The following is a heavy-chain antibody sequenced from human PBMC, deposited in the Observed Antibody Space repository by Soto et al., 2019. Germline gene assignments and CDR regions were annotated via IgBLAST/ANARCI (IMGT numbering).Heavy chain of an antibody. CDR2: ISAYNGNT. J-gene: IGHJ4*02. V-gene: IGHV1-18*01. CDR3: ARDYRSLLWFGESLDY. Sequence: QVPLVQSGAEVKKPGASVKVYCKASGYTFTSYGISWVRQAPGQGLEWMGWISAYNGNTNYAQKLQGRVTMTTDTSTSTADMELRSLRSDDTAVYYCARDYRSLLWFGESLDYWGQGTLVTVSS. D-gene: IGHD3-10*01. CDR1: GYTFTSYG.